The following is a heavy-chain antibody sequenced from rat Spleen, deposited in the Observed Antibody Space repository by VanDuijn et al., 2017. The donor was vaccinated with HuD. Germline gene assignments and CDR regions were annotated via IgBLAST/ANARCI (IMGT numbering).Heavy chain of an antibody. J-gene: IGHJ2*01. V-gene: IGHV5S14*01. CDR3: ARRPLLLRYFDY. CDR2: ISPGGGNT. Sequence: EVQLLESGGGLVQPGRSLKLSCAASGFPFSTYGMAWVARPPPKGLEWVASISPGGGNTYYRDSVKGRFTISRDNAKNTQYLQMDSLRSEDTATYYCARRPLLLRYFDYWGQGVMVTVSS. D-gene: IGHD1-1*01. CDR1: GFPFSTYG.